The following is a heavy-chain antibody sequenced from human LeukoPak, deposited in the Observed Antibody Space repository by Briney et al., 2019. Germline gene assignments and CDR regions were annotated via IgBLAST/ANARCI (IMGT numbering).Heavy chain of an antibody. CDR1: GGSISSSDYY. CDR2: IYYSGST. J-gene: IGHJ4*02. CDR3: ARHHRSGYYEVDY. Sequence: SETLSLTSTVSGGSISSSDYYCGWIRQPPGIGLEWIGTIYYSGSTSYNPSLKSLVTMSVDTSKNQYSLKLSSVTAADTAVYYCARHHRSGYYEVDYWGQGTLVTVSS. V-gene: IGHV4-39*01. D-gene: IGHD6-25*01.